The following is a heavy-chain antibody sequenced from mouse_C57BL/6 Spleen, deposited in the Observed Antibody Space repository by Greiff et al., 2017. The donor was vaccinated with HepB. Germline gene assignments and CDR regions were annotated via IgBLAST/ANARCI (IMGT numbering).Heavy chain of an antibody. J-gene: IGHJ2*01. CDR1: GFSFNTYA. V-gene: IGHV10-1*01. CDR3: VRQIYEYYFDY. D-gene: IGHD2-3*01. Sequence: EVKLVESGGGLVQPKGSLKLSCAASGFSFNTYAMNWVRQAPGKGLEWVARIRSKSNNYATYYADSVKDRFTISRDDSESMLYLQMNNLKTEDTAMYYCVRQIYEYYFDYWGQGTTLTVSS. CDR2: IRSKSNNYAT.